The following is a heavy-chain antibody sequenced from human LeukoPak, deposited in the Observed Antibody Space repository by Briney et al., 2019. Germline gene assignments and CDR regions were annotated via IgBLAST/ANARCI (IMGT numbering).Heavy chain of an antibody. D-gene: IGHD6-6*01. J-gene: IGHJ4*02. CDR1: GFTFRSYG. Sequence: QPGGSLRLSCAASGFTFRSYGMSWVRQAPGKGLEWFSAISDDGGSTYYADSVKGRFTISRDNSKNTLFLEMKSLRAEDTALYYCAKRVEYGSSSGGYFDSWGQGTLVTVSS. CDR3: AKRVEYGSSSGGYFDS. V-gene: IGHV3-23*01. CDR2: ISDDGGST.